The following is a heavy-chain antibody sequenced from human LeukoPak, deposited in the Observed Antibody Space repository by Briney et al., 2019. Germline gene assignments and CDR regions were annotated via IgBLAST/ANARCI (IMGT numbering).Heavy chain of an antibody. CDR3: ARAPRDYDSSGYYYYFDY. CDR1: GGSISSGSYY. D-gene: IGHD3-22*01. V-gene: IGHV4-61*02. CDR2: IYTSGST. J-gene: IGHJ4*02. Sequence: SETLSLTCTVSGGSISSGSYYWSWIRQPAGKGLEWIGRIYTSGSTNYNPSLKSRVTISVDTSKNQFSLKLSSVTAADTAVYYCARAPRDYDSSGYYYYFDYWGQGTLVTVSS.